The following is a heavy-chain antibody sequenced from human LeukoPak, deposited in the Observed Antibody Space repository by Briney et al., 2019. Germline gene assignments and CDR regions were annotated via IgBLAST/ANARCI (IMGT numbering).Heavy chain of an antibody. CDR3: AKYVMTTLRKGGHYYYMDV. Sequence: SETLSLTCTVSGGSISGYYWSWIRQPPGKGLESIGYIYYTGSTTYNPSLKSRVTMSVDTSKNQFSLKLSSVTAADTAVYYCAKYVMTTLRKGGHYYYMDVWGKGTTVTVSS. J-gene: IGHJ6*03. CDR1: GGSISGYY. D-gene: IGHD4-11*01. CDR2: IYYTGST. V-gene: IGHV4-59*01.